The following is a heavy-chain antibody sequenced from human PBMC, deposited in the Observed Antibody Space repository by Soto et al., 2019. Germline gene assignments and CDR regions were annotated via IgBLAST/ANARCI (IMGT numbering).Heavy chain of an antibody. J-gene: IGHJ4*02. Sequence: EVQLVESGGGLVLPGGSLRLSCAASGFTVSSSDMSWVRQAPGKGLEWVSVIYSGGGTYYADSVKGRFTISRDNSKNTLYLQMNSLRDEDTAVYYCVRSFFCSGGSCYSISSHWGQGTLVTVSS. V-gene: IGHV3-66*01. CDR3: VRSFFCSGGSCYSISSH. D-gene: IGHD2-15*01. CDR2: IYSGGGT. CDR1: GFTVSSSD.